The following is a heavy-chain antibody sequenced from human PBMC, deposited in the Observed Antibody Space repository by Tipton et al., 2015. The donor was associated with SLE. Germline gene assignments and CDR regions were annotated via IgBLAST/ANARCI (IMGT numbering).Heavy chain of an antibody. V-gene: IGHV4-4*02. CDR1: GDSISTYAW. D-gene: IGHD2-8*01. CDR2: IYHSGST. J-gene: IGHJ2*01. Sequence: GLVKPSGTLSLTCVVSGDSISTYAWWTWVRQPPGKGLEWIGHIYHSGSTDYNPSLMSRVTMSVDTSKKQFSLKLSSVTAADTAVYYCAKVGRDCINGVCNTWYFDLWGRGTLVTVSS. CDR3: AKVGRDCINGVCNTWYFDL.